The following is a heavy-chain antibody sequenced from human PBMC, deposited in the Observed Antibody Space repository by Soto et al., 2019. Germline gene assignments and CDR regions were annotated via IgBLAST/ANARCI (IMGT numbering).Heavy chain of an antibody. J-gene: IGHJ4*02. CDR1: GGSTSSSSYY. V-gene: IGHV4-39*01. Sequence: PSETQSLTCTVAGGSTSSSSYYWAWIRQPPGKGLEWIGSIYYSGSTFYNPSLKRPVTISADASKNQFSLKLTSVTAVDTVVYYGARLDKTVTFDYWGQGTLVTVSS. CDR2: IYYSGST. D-gene: IGHD4-17*01. CDR3: ARLDKTVTFDY.